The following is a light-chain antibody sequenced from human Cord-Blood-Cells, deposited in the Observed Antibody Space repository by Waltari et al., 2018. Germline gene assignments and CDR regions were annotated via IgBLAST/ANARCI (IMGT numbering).Light chain of an antibody. CDR2: ELS. J-gene: IGLJ2*01. CDR3: SSYAGSNNLV. CDR1: SSDLGGYNY. Sequence: QPALTQPPSAFGSPGQSVTIHCNGTSSDLGGYNYVSWYQQHPGKAPKLMIYELSKRPSGVPDRFSGSKSGNTASLTVSGLQAEDEADYYCSSYAGSNNLVFGGGTKLTVL. V-gene: IGLV2-8*01.